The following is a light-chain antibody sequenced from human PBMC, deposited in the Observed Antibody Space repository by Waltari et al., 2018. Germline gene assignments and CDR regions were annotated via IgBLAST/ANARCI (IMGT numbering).Light chain of an antibody. V-gene: IGLV2-8*01. J-gene: IGLJ1*01. CDR2: EFS. Sequence: QSALTQPPSASGSPGQSVTMSCTGTSSDVGGYNYVSWYQQHPGTVPKLIIYEFSERPSGVPHRFSGSKSGNTASLTVSGLQAEDEADYYCSSYAGSNSHVFGTGTRVTVL. CDR3: SSYAGSNSHV. CDR1: SSDVGGYNY.